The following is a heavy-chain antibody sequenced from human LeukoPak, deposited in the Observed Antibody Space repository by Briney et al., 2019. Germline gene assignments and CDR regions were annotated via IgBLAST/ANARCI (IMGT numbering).Heavy chain of an antibody. V-gene: IGHV4-4*07. D-gene: IGHD6-19*01. CDR1: GGSISSYY. CDR3: ARGWLGSGLDY. J-gene: IGHJ4*02. CDR2: IYTSGST. Sequence: SETLSLTCTVSGGSISSYYWSWIRQPAGKGLEWIGRIYTSGSTNYNPSLKSRVTISVDTSKNQFSLLLNSVTPEDTAVYYCARGWLGSGLDYWGQGTLVTVSS.